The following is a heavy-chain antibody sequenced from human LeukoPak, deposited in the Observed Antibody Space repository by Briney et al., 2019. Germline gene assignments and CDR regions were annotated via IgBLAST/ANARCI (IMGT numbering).Heavy chain of an antibody. D-gene: IGHD3-10*01. Sequence: SVKVSCKASGGTFSSYAISWVRQAPGQGLEWMGGIIPIFGTANYAQKFQGRVTITADESTSTAYMELSSLRSEDTAVYYCARGPQTGVLLWFGELLNSYGPYFDYWGQGTLVTVSS. CDR2: IIPIFGTA. CDR1: GGTFSSYA. J-gene: IGHJ4*02. V-gene: IGHV1-69*13. CDR3: ARGPQTGVLLWFGELLNSYGPYFDY.